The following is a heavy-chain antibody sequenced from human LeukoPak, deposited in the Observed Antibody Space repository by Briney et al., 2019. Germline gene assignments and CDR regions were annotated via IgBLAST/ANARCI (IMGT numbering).Heavy chain of an antibody. V-gene: IGHV1-18*01. CDR1: GYTFTSYG. CDR2: ISAYNGNT. D-gene: IGHD1-7*01. Sequence: GASVKVSCKASGYTFTSYGIGWVRQAPGQGLEWMGWISAYNGNTNYAQKLQGRVTMTTDTSTSTAYMELRSPRSDDTAVYYCARAPLTGTTIGWFDPWGQGTLVTVSS. CDR3: ARAPLTGTTIGWFDP. J-gene: IGHJ5*02.